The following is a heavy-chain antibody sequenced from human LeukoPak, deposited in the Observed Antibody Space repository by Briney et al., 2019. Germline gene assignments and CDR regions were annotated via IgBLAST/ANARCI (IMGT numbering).Heavy chain of an antibody. D-gene: IGHD5/OR15-5a*01. J-gene: IGHJ4*02. Sequence: GGSLRLSCAESGFTVSSNYMSWVRQAPGKGLERGSVIYSGGSTYYADSVRGRFTISRDNSKNTLHLQLNSLRAEDTAVYYCARDMYTRNPCYYWGQGTLVTVSS. CDR3: ARDMYTRNPCYY. CDR2: IYSGGST. V-gene: IGHV3-66*01. CDR1: GFTVSSNY.